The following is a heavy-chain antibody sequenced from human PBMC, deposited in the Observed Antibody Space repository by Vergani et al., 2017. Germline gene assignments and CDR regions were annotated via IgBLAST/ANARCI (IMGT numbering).Heavy chain of an antibody. CDR3: ARQRPGSGWSPGDFDD. Sequence: QLQLQQSGPGLVKPSETLFLTCTVSADFISSGSYYWGWIRQPRGKSLEWIGSIYYSGLTYYNPSLKSRVAISVDTSKNQFSLKVTSVTAADTAVYFCARQRPGSGWSPGDFDDWGQGILVTVSS. CDR2: IYYSGLT. CDR1: ADFISSGSYY. J-gene: IGHJ4*02. V-gene: IGHV4-39*01. D-gene: IGHD6-19*01.